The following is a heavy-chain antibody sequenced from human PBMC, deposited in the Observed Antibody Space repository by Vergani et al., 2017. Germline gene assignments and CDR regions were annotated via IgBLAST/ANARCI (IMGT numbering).Heavy chain of an antibody. CDR3: ARHSTVEWLVKLGWIDP. J-gene: IGHJ5*02. D-gene: IGHD6-19*01. Sequence: QLQLQESGPGLVKPSATLSLTCSVSGASIRRSNYYWGWIRQPPGKGLEWIASIYYSGSTYYNPSLKSRVTISVDTSKNQFSLKLSSVTAADTAGYCCARHSTVEWLVKLGWIDPWGQGILVTVSS. CDR2: IYYSGST. V-gene: IGHV4-39*01. CDR1: GASIRRSNYY.